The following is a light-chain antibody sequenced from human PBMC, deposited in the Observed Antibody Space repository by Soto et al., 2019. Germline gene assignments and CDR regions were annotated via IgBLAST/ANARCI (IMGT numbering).Light chain of an antibody. CDR2: QVS. V-gene: IGKV2-30*01. CDR1: QGLVYSDGNTF. Sequence: DVVMTQSPLSLSVTLGQPASISCRSSQGLVYSDGNTFLNWFHQRPGQSPRRLIYQVSNRDSGVPDKFRDRGSDTEYTLTISRVEAEDVEIYYCVQGTHWPWTFGQGTKVEIK. J-gene: IGKJ1*01. CDR3: VQGTHWPWT.